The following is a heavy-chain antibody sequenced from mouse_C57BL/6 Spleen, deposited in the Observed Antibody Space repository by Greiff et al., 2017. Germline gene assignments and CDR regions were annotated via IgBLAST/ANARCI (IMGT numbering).Heavy chain of an antibody. CDR1: GYTFTSSW. D-gene: IGHD1-1*01. CDR3: AISGSATVSGD. J-gene: IGHJ2*01. CDR2: IYPGSSST. Sequence: QVQLQQPGAELVKPGASVKMSCKASGYTFTSSWIPWVKQRPGQGLDWIGDIYPGSSSTNYNEKFKSKATLTVDTSSSTAYMQLSSLTTEDSAVDYCAISGSATVSGDWGKGTTLTVSS. V-gene: IGHV1-55*01.